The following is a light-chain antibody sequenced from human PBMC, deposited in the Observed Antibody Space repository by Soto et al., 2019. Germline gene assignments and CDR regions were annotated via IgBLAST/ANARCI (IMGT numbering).Light chain of an antibody. CDR2: KAS. V-gene: IGKV1-5*03. CDR3: QQYNSDLEIT. Sequence: DIQMTQSPSTLSASVGDRVTITCRASQSIGTWLAWYQQKPGKAPKILIYKASSLESGVPSRFSGSGSGTEFTLTISSLQPDDFATYYCQQYNSDLEITFGPGTKVDIK. J-gene: IGKJ3*01. CDR1: QSIGTW.